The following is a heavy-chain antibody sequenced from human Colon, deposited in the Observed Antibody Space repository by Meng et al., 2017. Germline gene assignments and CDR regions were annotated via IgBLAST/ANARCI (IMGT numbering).Heavy chain of an antibody. CDR1: GFTFSNYA. V-gene: IGHV3-30*01. CDR2: LSYDGSDE. CDR3: ASAWGDY. Sequence: QVQRVESGGGVVQPGRSLRLSCTASGFTFSNYAMEWVRQAPGKGLEWVARLSYDGSDEFYADSMKGRFTISRDNSKNTLYLQMNSLRAEDTAVYYCASAWGDYWGQGTLVTVSS. J-gene: IGHJ4*02. D-gene: IGHD3-16*01.